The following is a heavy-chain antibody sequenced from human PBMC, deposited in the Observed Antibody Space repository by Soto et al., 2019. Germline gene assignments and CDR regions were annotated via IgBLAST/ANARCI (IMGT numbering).Heavy chain of an antibody. Sequence: GASVKVSCKASGYTFTGYYMHWVRQAPGQGLEWMGWINPNSGGTNYAQKFQGRVTMTRDTSISTAYMELSRLRSDDTAVYYCARLYSSSSGDYYYYYGMDVWGQGTTVTVSS. CDR3: ARLYSSSSGDYYYYYGMDV. V-gene: IGHV1-2*02. D-gene: IGHD6-6*01. CDR2: INPNSGGT. J-gene: IGHJ6*02. CDR1: GYTFTGYY.